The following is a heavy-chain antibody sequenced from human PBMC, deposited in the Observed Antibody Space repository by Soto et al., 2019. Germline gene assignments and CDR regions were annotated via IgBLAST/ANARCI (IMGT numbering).Heavy chain of an antibody. CDR2: IFYSGSS. D-gene: IGHD6-19*01. CDR3: ARGHGGSGWYYTWFDP. CDR1: GGSISRSSSY. J-gene: IGHJ5*02. V-gene: IGHV4-39*01. Sequence: LSLTCTVSGGSISRSSSYWGWIRQPPGKGLEWIGNIFYSGSSYYNPSLKSRVIISVDTSKNQFSLKLSSVTAADTAVYYCARGHGGSGWYYTWFDPWGQETLVTVSS.